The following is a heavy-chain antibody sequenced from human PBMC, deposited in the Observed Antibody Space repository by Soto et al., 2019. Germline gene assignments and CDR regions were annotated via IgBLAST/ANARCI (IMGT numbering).Heavy chain of an antibody. J-gene: IGHJ2*01. CDR2: IYYSGST. CDR3: ARDKYDSSGYLWYFDL. D-gene: IGHD3-22*01. Sequence: PSETLSHTCTVSGCSVSSGSYYWSWIRQPPGKGLEWIGYIYYSGSTNYNPSLKSRVTISVDTSKNQFSLKLSSVTAADTAVYYCARDKYDSSGYLWYFDLWGRGTLVTVSS. V-gene: IGHV4-61*01. CDR1: GCSVSSGSYY.